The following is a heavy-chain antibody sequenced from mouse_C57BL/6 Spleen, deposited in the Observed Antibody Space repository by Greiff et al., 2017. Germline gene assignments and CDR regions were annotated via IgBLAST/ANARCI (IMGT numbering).Heavy chain of an antibody. D-gene: IGHD1-1*01. J-gene: IGHJ3*01. CDR1: GYTFTSYW. Sequence: VQLQQPGAELVKPGASVKVSCKASGYTFTSYWMHWVKQRPGQGLEWIGRIHPSDSDTNYNQKFKGKATLTVDKSSSTAYMQLSSLTSEDAAVYYCAISYYYGSSSFAYWGQGTLVTVSA. V-gene: IGHV1-74*01. CDR2: IHPSDSDT. CDR3: AISYYYGSSSFAY.